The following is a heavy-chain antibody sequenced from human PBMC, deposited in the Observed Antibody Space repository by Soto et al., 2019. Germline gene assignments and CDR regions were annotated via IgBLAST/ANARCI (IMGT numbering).Heavy chain of an antibody. CDR3: AKPSLGYYDTRYWYFDL. CDR2: ITSAGASA. J-gene: IGHJ2*01. Sequence: EAQLLESGGGLVQPGGSVRLSCVASGFTFSSYPMNWVRQAPGKGLEWVSGITSAGASAYYADSVKGRFTISRDNSKNTLYLQMNSLRADDTAVYYCAKPSLGYYDTRYWYFDLWGRGTLVTVSS. D-gene: IGHD3-22*01. CDR1: GFTFSSYP. V-gene: IGHV3-23*01.